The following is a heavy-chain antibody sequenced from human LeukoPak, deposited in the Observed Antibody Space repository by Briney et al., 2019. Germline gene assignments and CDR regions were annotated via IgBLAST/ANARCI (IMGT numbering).Heavy chain of an antibody. J-gene: IGHJ6*03. V-gene: IGHV4-38-2*01. D-gene: IGHD6-13*01. Sequence: SETLSLTCAVSVYSISSGYYWGWFRQPPGKGLEWIGCIYHSGNTYYNPSLKSRVSISVHTSKNHFSLMLSSVTAADTAVYYCARMGGSSSPYYYYYMDVWGKGTTVTVSS. CDR1: VYSISSGYY. CDR3: ARMGGSSSPYYYYYMDV. CDR2: IYHSGNT.